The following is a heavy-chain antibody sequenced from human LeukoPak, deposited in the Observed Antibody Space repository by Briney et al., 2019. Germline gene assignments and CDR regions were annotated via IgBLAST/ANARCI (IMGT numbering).Heavy chain of an antibody. CDR2: ISGSGGST. Sequence: GGSLRLSCAASGFTFSSYAMSWVRQAPGKGLEWVSAISGSGGSTYYADSVKGRFTISRDNSKNTLYLQMNSLRAEDTAVYYCAKAGGVYYGSGSYHILDYWGQGTLVTVSS. CDR1: GFTFSSYA. D-gene: IGHD3-10*01. J-gene: IGHJ4*02. CDR3: AKAGGVYYGSGSYHILDY. V-gene: IGHV3-23*01.